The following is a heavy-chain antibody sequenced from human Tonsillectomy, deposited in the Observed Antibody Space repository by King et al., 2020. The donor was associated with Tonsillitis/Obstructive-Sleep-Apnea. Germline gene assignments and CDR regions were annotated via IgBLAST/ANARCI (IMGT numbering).Heavy chain of an antibody. CDR1: GFTFSSYA. Sequence: VQLVESGGGVVQPGRSLRLSCAASGFTFSSYAMHWVRQAPGKGLEWVAVISYDGSNKYNADSVKGRFTISRDNSKNTLDLQMNSLRAEDTAVYYCARGDDFWSGSADYCMDVWGKGTTVTVSS. D-gene: IGHD3-3*01. V-gene: IGHV3-30*01. CDR3: ARGDDFWSGSADYCMDV. CDR2: ISYDGSNK. J-gene: IGHJ6*03.